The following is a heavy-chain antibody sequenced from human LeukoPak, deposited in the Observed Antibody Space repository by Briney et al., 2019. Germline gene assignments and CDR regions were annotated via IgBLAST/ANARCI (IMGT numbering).Heavy chain of an antibody. V-gene: IGHV4-34*01. Sequence: SSETLSLTCAVYGGSFSGYYWSWIRQPPGKGLEWIGEINHSGSTNYNPSLKSRVTISVDTSKNQFSLKLSSVTAADTAVYYCARGYSMDVWGKGTTVTVSS. D-gene: IGHD5-18*01. CDR2: INHSGST. J-gene: IGHJ6*03. CDR3: ARGYSMDV. CDR1: GGSFSGYY.